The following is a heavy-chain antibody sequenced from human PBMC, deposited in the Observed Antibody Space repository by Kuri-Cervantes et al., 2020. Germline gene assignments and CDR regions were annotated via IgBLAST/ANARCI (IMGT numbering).Heavy chain of an antibody. V-gene: IGHV4-30-4*01. CDR1: GGSISSGDYY. D-gene: IGHD5-12*01. Sequence: SETLSLTCTVSGGSISSGDYYWSWIRQPPGKGLEWIGYIYYSGSTYYNPSLKSRVTISVDTSKNQFSLKLSSVTAADTAVYYCARDMVMGWLRWAGWFDPWGQGTLVTVSS. J-gene: IGHJ5*02. CDR2: IYYSGST. CDR3: ARDMVMGWLRWAGWFDP.